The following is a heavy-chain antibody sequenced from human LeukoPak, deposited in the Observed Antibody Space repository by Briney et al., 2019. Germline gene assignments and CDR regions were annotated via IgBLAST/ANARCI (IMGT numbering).Heavy chain of an antibody. V-gene: IGHV3-11*01. D-gene: IGHD3-10*01. CDR1: GFTFSDYY. Sequence: PGGSLRLSCAASGFTFSDYYMSWIRHAPGKGLELVSYISSSGSTIYYADSVKGRFTISRDNAKNSLYLQMNSLRAEDTAVYYCARATYYYGSGTYWGYYFDYWGQGTLVTVSS. J-gene: IGHJ4*02. CDR3: ARATYYYGSGTYWGYYFDY. CDR2: ISSSGSTI.